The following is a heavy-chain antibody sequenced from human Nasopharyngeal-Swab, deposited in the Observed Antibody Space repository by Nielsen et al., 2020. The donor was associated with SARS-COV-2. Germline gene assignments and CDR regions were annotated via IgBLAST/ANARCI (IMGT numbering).Heavy chain of an antibody. D-gene: IGHD4-17*01. CDR2: ISSTGSTI. CDR1: GFTLSSYE. V-gene: IGHV3-48*03. J-gene: IGHJ4*02. CDR3: ARERWRDYDFDA. Sequence: GESLKISCAASGFTLSSYEMNWVRQAPGKGLEWISYISSTGSTIYNADSVKGRFTVSRENAKNSMFLQMISLRAEDTAVYYCARERWRDYDFDAWGQGTLVIVSS.